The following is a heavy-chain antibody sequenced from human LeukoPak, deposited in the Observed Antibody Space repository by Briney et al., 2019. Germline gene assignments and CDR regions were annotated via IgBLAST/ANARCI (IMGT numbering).Heavy chain of an antibody. J-gene: IGHJ6*03. V-gene: IGHV4-59*01. Sequence: PWETLSLTYSVSGGSINGYYWSWVRQPPGKGLEWIGYISYDGSINYNPSLKSRLTLSVGTSRNQLSLQLVSVTAADTAVFYCARVGSVPAAPNYSHYYYMDVWGKGTTVTVSS. CDR3: ARVGSVPAAPNYSHYYYMDV. CDR1: GGSINGYY. CDR2: ISYDGSI. D-gene: IGHD2-2*01.